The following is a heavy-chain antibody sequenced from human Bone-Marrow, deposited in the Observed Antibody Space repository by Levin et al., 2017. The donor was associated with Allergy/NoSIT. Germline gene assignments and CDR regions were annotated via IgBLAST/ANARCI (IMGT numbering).Heavy chain of an antibody. V-gene: IGHV3-30*18. CDR3: AKVPYETSQIYSSSWSYFDY. Sequence: GGSLRLSCAASGFTFSSYGMHWVRQAPGKGLEWVAVISYDGSNKYYADSVKGRFTISRDNSKNTLYLQMNSLRAEDTAVYYCAKVPYETSQIYSSSWSYFDYWGQGTLVTVSS. D-gene: IGHD6-13*01. J-gene: IGHJ4*02. CDR1: GFTFSSYG. CDR2: ISYDGSNK.